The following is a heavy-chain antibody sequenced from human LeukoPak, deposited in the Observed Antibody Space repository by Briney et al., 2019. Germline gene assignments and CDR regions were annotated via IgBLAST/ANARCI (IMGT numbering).Heavy chain of an antibody. CDR2: ISGSGGST. D-gene: IGHD6-13*01. CDR3: AKGIWYSSSWSGGYYFDY. CDR1: GFTFSSYA. V-gene: IGHV3-23*01. J-gene: IGHJ4*02. Sequence: PGGSLRLSCAASGFTFSSYAMSWVRQAPGKGLEWVSAISGSGGSTYYADSVKGRFTISRDNSKNTLFLQMNSLRAEDTAVYYCAKGIWYSSSWSGGYYFDYWGQGTLVTVSS.